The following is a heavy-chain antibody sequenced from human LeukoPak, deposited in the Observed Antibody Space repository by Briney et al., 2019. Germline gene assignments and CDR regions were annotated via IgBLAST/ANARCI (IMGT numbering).Heavy chain of an antibody. CDR2: IIGSGVTT. Sequence: GGSLRLSCAASGFTFSSYEMNWVRQAPGKGLEWVAGIIGSGVTTYYADSVKGRFTISRDNSKNTLYLQMNSLKTEDTALYYCARQMATILDGILDYWGQGTLVTVSS. V-gene: IGHV3-23*01. CDR3: ARQMATILDGILDY. CDR1: GFTFSSYE. J-gene: IGHJ4*02. D-gene: IGHD5-24*01.